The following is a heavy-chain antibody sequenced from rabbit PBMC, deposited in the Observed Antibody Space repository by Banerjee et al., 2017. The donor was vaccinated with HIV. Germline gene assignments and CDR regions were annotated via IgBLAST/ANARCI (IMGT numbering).Heavy chain of an antibody. V-gene: IGHV1S40*01. CDR3: ARGSAYAGAGYAL. Sequence: QSLEESGGDLVKPGASLTLTCKASGIDFSSYYYMCWVRQAPGKGLEWIGCIYTGSGSTYYASWAKGRFTISKTSSTTVTLQMTSLTAADTATYFCARGSAYAGAGYALWGPGTLVTV. J-gene: IGHJ4*01. CDR1: GIDFSSYYY. CDR2: IYTGSGST. D-gene: IGHD4-2*01.